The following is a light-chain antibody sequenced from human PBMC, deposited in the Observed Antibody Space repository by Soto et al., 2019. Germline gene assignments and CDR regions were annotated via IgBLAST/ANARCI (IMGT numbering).Light chain of an antibody. J-gene: IGLJ2*01. CDR2: NVS. V-gene: IGLV2-14*01. CDR1: SSDVGGYNY. CDR3: SSYTSSSTVV. Sequence: QSALTQPASVSGSPGQSITISCTGTSSDVGGYNYVSWYQQHPGKSPKLMIYNVSNRPSGVSNRFSGSKSRNTASLTISGLHAEDEADYYCSSYTSSSTVVFGGGTKLTVL.